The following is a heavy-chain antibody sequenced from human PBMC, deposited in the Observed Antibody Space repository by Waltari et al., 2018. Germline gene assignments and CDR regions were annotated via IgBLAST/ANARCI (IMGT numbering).Heavy chain of an antibody. V-gene: IGHV4-39*07. CDR2: IYYSGST. J-gene: IGHJ4*02. CDR3: ARENGLYSEGY. Sequence: QLQLQESGPGLVKPSETLSLTCTVSGGSISSSSYSWGWIRQPPGKGLEWIGSIYYSGSTYYNPSLKSRVTISVDTSKNQFSLKLSSVTAADTAVYYCARENGLYSEGYWGQGTLVTVSS. CDR1: GGSISSSSYS. D-gene: IGHD2-8*01.